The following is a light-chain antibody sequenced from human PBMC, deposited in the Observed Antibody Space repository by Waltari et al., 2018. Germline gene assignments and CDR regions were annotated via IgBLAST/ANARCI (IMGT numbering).Light chain of an antibody. J-gene: IGKJ4*01. CDR2: WSS. Sequence: DIVMSQSPDSLAVSLGERATLKCKSSQRVFYDSNNNNSLAWYHQKPGQAPKLLFYWSSTQESGGPERFSGSGSGTDFSLTISSLQAEDVAVYYCQQYYNIPLTFGGGTKLEIK. CDR3: QQYYNIPLT. V-gene: IGKV4-1*01. CDR1: QRVFYDSNNNNS.